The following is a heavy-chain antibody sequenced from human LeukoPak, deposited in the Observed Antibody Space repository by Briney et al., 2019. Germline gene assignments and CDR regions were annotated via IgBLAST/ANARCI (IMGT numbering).Heavy chain of an antibody. Sequence: ASVKVSCKASGYTFTSYGIRWVRQAPGQGFEWMGWISAYNGNTNYAQKLQGRVTMTTDTSTSTAYMELRSLRSDDTAVYYCARPYYYDSSGFSFLGYWGQGTLVTVSS. CDR2: ISAYNGNT. D-gene: IGHD3-22*01. CDR1: GYTFTSYG. J-gene: IGHJ4*02. CDR3: ARPYYYDSSGFSFLGY. V-gene: IGHV1-18*01.